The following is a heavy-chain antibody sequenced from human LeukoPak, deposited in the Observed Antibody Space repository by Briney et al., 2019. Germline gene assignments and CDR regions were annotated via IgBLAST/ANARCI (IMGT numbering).Heavy chain of an antibody. CDR1: GGTFSSYA. Sequence: SVKVSCKASGGTFSSYAISWVRQAPGQGLEWMGRIIPIFGTADYAQKFQGRVTITTDESTSTAYMELSSLRSEDTAVYYCARDAPGDGDYVGWYFDLWGRGTLVTVSS. J-gene: IGHJ2*01. CDR3: ARDAPGDGDYVGWYFDL. CDR2: IIPIFGTA. D-gene: IGHD4-17*01. V-gene: IGHV1-69*05.